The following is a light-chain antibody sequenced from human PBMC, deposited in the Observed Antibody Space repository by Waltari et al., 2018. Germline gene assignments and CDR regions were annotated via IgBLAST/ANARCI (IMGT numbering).Light chain of an antibody. Sequence: SYVLTQPPSVSVAPGQTARIPCGGNNIGDKNVHWYQHKPGQAPMVVIYFDHDRPSGIPERVAGSNSGITATLTISTVEAEDEADYYSQVWDRDTDHRVFGGGTKLTVL. V-gene: IGLV3-21*04. CDR1: NIGDKN. CDR2: FDH. CDR3: QVWDRDTDHRV. J-gene: IGLJ2*01.